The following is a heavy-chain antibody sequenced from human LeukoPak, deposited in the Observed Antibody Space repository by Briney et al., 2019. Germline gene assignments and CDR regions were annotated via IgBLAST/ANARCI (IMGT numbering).Heavy chain of an antibody. Sequence: GGSLRLSCAASGFTFSTYAMSWVRQAPGKGLEWVSTISGSGGSTSYADSAKGRFTISRDNSKNTLGLQMKSLRAEDTAVYYCARERWSSGWPLDYWGQGTLVTVSS. D-gene: IGHD6-19*01. J-gene: IGHJ4*02. V-gene: IGHV3-23*01. CDR3: ARERWSSGWPLDY. CDR2: ISGSGGST. CDR1: GFTFSTYA.